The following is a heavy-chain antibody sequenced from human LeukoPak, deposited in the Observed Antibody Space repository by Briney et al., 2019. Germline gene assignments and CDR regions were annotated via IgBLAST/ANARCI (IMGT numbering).Heavy chain of an antibody. Sequence: SETLSLTCTVSGGSISSYYWSWIRQPAGKGLEWIGRIHTSGSTHYNPSLKSRVTMSVDTSKNQFSLKLSSVTAADTAVYYCARVAPLFTMIVVVPGAFDIWGQGTMVTVSS. V-gene: IGHV4-4*07. CDR1: GGSISSYY. CDR3: ARVAPLFTMIVVVPGAFDI. D-gene: IGHD3-22*01. CDR2: IHTSGST. J-gene: IGHJ3*02.